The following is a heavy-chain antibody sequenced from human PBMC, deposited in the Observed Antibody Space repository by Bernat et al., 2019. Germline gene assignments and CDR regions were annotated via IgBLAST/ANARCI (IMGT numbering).Heavy chain of an antibody. D-gene: IGHD3-16*01. CDR3: VKEAEYSYALT. V-gene: IGHV3-23*01. Sequence: EVQLLESGGGLAQPGGSLRLSCAASGFTFSSYAMSWVRQAPGKGLEWVSAISGSDGSTYYADAVKGRFTISRDNSKNTLYLQMNSLRAEDTAVYYCVKEAEYSYALTWGQGTLVTVSS. CDR1: GFTFSSYA. J-gene: IGHJ5*02. CDR2: ISGSDGST.